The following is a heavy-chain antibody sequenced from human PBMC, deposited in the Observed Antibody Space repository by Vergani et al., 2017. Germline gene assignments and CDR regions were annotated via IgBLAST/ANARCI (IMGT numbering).Heavy chain of an antibody. CDR3: AKDTGDGGSGWSYDAFDI. J-gene: IGHJ3*02. CDR2: ISGSGVSA. CDR1: EFTFSNYA. V-gene: IGHV3-23*01. Sequence: EVQLLESGGGLVQPGGSLRLTCAASEFTFSNYAMNWVRQAPGKGLEWVSGISGSGVSAYYTDSVKGRFTISRDNSKNMLFLQMNSLRAEDTAVYYCAKDTGDGGSGWSYDAFDIWGQGTMVTVSS. D-gene: IGHD6-19*01.